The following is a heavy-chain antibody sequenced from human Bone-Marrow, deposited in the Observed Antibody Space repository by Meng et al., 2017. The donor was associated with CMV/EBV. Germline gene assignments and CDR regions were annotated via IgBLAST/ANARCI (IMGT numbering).Heavy chain of an antibody. CDR3: ARDDVSVIVVPAVQLWENYFDY. D-gene: IGHD2-2*01. J-gene: IGHJ4*02. CDR2: ISYDGSNK. V-gene: IGHV3-30*04. CDR1: GFTFSSYA. Sequence: GESLKISCAASGFTFSSYAMHWVRQAPGKGLEWVAVISYDGSNKYYADSVKGRFTISRDNSKNTLYLQMNSLRAEDTAVYYCARDDVSVIVVPAVQLWENYFDYWGQGTLVTVSS.